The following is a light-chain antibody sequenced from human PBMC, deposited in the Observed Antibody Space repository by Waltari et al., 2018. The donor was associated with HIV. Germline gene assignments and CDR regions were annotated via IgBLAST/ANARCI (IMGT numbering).Light chain of an antibody. CDR1: SPTIGRHF. V-gene: IGLV1-47*01. J-gene: IGLJ3*02. Sequence: QSVLTQPPSTSATPGQRVTILCSGASPTIGRHFVSWSQHLPGATPKLLIYERDRRPPGVPDRFSGSESGTSASLAISGLRSEDEADYYCAAWDNYLNAWVFGGGTRVTVL. CDR3: AAWDNYLNAWV. CDR2: ERD.